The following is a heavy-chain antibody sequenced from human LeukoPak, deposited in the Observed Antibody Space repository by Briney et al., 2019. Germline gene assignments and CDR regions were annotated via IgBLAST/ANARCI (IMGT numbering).Heavy chain of an antibody. V-gene: IGHV1-18*01. CDR3: SGAEQGGGIDN. Sequence: GASVKVSCKASGYTFTSYDINWVRQVTGQGLEWMGWISAYNGNTNYAQKLQGRVTMTTDTSPSTAYMELRSLISDDPAGYYFSGAEQGGGIDNWGQGTLVTVSS. CDR2: ISAYNGNT. D-gene: IGHD1/OR15-1a*01. CDR1: GYTFTSYD. J-gene: IGHJ4*02.